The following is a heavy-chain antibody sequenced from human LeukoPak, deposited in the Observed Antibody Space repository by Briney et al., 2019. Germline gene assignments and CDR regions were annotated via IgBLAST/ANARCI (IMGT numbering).Heavy chain of an antibody. CDR1: GGSISSGSYY. CDR2: IYTSGST. D-gene: IGHD4-17*01. Sequence: PSQTLSLTCTVSGGSISSGSYYWSWIRQPAGKGLEWIGRIYTSGSTNYNPSLKSRVTISVDTSKNQFSLKLSSVTAADTAVYYCARRPTVSSYHYYMDVWGKGTTVTISS. CDR3: ARRPTVSSYHYYMDV. J-gene: IGHJ6*03. V-gene: IGHV4-61*02.